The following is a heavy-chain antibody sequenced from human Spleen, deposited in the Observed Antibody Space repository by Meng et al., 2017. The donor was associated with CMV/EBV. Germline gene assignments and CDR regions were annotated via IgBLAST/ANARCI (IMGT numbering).Heavy chain of an antibody. CDR1: GFIFSSYW. J-gene: IGHJ6*02. CDR3: VRGEICSATSCPYYYGMDV. V-gene: IGHV3-74*01. D-gene: IGHD2-2*01. CDR2: INTDGRST. Sequence: GGSLRLSCAASGFIFSSYWMHWVRQAPGKGLVWVSRINTDGRSTRYADSVKGRVTVSRDNAKNTLYLRMNSLSADDTAVYYCVRGEICSATSCPYYYGMDVWGQGTTVTVSS.